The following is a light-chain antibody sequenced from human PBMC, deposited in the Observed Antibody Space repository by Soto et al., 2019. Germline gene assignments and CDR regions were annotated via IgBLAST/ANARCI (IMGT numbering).Light chain of an antibody. CDR3: QQSYSTPMYT. CDR1: QSISSY. J-gene: IGKJ2*01. CDR2: AAS. Sequence: DIQMTQSPSSLSASVGDRVTITCRASQSISSYLNWYQQKPGKAPKLLIYAASSLQSGVPSRFSGSGSGTDFTPTISSLQPEDFPTYYCQQSYSTPMYTFGQGTKLEIK. V-gene: IGKV1-39*01.